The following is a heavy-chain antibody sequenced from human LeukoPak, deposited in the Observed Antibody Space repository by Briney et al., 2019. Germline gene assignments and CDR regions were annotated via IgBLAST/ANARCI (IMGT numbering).Heavy chain of an antibody. V-gene: IGHV4-59*01. D-gene: IGHD6-13*01. CDR3: ARGAAGTGAADY. J-gene: IGHJ4*02. CDR1: GGSISSYY. CDR2: THYSGST. Sequence: SETLSLTCTVSGGSISSYYWSWIRQPPEKGLEWIGYTHYSGSTKYNPSLKSRLTMSLDTSKNQFSLRLSSVTAADAAVYFCARGAAGTGAADYWGQGTLVTVSS.